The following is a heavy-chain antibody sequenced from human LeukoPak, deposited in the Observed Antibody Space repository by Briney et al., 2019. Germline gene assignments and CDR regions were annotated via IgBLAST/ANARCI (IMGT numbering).Heavy chain of an antibody. CDR2: IYYSGST. CDR1: GGSISSYY. V-gene: IGHV4-59*01. CDR3: ARDKGGYYPQPFDY. Sequence: SETLSLTCTVSGGSISSYYWSWIRQPPGKGLEWIGYIYYSGSTNYNPSLKSRVTISVDTSKNQFSLKLSSVTAADTAVYYCARDKGGYYPQPFDYWGQGNLVTVSS. D-gene: IGHD3-3*01. J-gene: IGHJ4*02.